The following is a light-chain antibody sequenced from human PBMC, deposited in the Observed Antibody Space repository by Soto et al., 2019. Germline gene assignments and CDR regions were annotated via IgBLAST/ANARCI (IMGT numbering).Light chain of an antibody. V-gene: IGLV2-14*01. Sequence: QSALTQPASVSGSPGQSITISCTGTSSDVGGYNFVSWYQQHPGKAPKLMIYDVRNRPSGVSNRFSGSKSVNTASLTISGLRAEDEADYYCSSYTSMSTYVFGTGTQLTV. CDR2: DVR. CDR1: SSDVGGYNF. J-gene: IGLJ1*01. CDR3: SSYTSMSTYV.